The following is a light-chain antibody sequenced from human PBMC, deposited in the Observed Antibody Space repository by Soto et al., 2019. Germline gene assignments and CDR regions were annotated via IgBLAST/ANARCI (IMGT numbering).Light chain of an antibody. CDR3: QQRSNWPWT. CDR2: GAY. V-gene: IGKV3-15*01. CDR1: QSVSSS. J-gene: IGKJ1*01. Sequence: IVVTQSPATLSVSPGETVTLSCRVSQSVSSSLAWYQQKPGQAPRLLISGAYTRATGIPARFSGSGSGTEFTLTISGLQSEDFAVYYCQQRSNWPWTFGQGTKVEIK.